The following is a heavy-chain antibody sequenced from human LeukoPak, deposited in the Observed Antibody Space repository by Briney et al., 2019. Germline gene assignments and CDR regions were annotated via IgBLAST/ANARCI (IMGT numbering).Heavy chain of an antibody. D-gene: IGHD6-19*01. V-gene: IGHV3-30*02. CDR2: IRYDGSNK. CDR1: GFIFSSYG. CDR3: AKGLGDSSGWYAAAYYFDY. Sequence: GGSLRLSCAASGFIFSSYGLHWVRQAPGKGLEWVAFIRYDGSNKYYADSVKGRFTISRDNSKNTLYLQMNSLRAEDTAVYYCAKGLGDSSGWYAAAYYFDYWGQGTLVTVSS. J-gene: IGHJ4*02.